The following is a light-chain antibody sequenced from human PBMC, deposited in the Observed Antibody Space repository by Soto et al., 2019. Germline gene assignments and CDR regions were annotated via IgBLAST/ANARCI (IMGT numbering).Light chain of an antibody. Sequence: EIVLTQSRGTLSLSPGERATLSCRASQSVSSSYVAWYQQKPGQAPRLLIYDASSRATGIPHRFSDSGSGTDFTLTIRRLEPEDFAVYYCQQYGSSPELTFGGGTKVEIK. CDR1: QSVSSSY. J-gene: IGKJ4*01. V-gene: IGKV3-20*01. CDR2: DAS. CDR3: QQYGSSPELT.